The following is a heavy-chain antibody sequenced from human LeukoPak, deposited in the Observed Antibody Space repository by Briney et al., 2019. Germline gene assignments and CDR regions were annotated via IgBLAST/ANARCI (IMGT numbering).Heavy chain of an antibody. V-gene: IGHV4-30-2*01. Sequence: SETRSLTCAVSGGSISSGGYSWSWIRQPPGKGLEWIGYIYHSGSTYYNPSLKSRVTISVDRSKNQFSLKLSSVTAADTAVYYCARAVDSYGYSESYYFDYWGQGTLVTVSS. CDR2: IYHSGST. J-gene: IGHJ4*02. D-gene: IGHD5-18*01. CDR1: GGSISSGGYS. CDR3: ARAVDSYGYSESYYFDY.